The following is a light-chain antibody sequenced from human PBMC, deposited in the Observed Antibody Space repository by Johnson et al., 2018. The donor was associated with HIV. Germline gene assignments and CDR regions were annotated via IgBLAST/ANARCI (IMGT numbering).Light chain of an antibody. J-gene: IGLJ1*01. CDR1: SSIIRNNY. CDR2: END. Sequence: QSVLTQPPSVSAAPGQKVTISCSGSSSIIRNNYVSWYQQLPGAAPKLLIYENDRRPSGIPDRFSGSKSGTSATLDITGLQTGDEADYYSGTWDGRLSAGGVLGTGTWLTVL. CDR3: GTWDGRLSAGGV. V-gene: IGLV1-51*02.